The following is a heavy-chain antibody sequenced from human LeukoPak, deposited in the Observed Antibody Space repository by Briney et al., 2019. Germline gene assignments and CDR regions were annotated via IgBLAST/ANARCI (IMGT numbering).Heavy chain of an antibody. V-gene: IGHV1-24*01. D-gene: IGHD3-9*01. Sequence: ASVKLSCKVSGYTLTELSMHWVRQAPGKRLEWMAGFDPEDGEAIYAQKFQGRVTMTEDTSTDTAYMELSSLTSEDTAVYYCATPEGDYDILTGYYQLVYWGQGSLVTVS. CDR3: ATPEGDYDILTGYYQLVY. CDR2: FDPEDGEA. CDR1: GYTLTELS. J-gene: IGHJ4*02.